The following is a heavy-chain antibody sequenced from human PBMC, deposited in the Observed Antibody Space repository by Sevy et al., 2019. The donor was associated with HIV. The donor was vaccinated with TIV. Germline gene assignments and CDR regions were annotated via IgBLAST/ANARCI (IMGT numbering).Heavy chain of an antibody. D-gene: IGHD2-21*02. J-gene: IGHJ3*02. CDR2: ISSSSSYI. CDR3: AREGDRCGGDCSDAFDI. CDR1: GFTFSSYS. V-gene: IGHV3-21*01. Sequence: GGSLRLSCAASGFTFSSYSMNWVRQAPGKGLEWVSSISSSSSYIYYADSVKGGFTISRDNAKNSLYLQMNSLRAEDTAVYYCAREGDRCGGDCSDAFDIWGQGTMVTVSS.